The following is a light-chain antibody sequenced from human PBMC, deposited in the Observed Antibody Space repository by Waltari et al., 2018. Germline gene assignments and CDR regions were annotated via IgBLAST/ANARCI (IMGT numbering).Light chain of an antibody. CDR3: SSQALDGLIL. V-gene: IGLV2-14*03. CDR2: DVT. CDR1: GSAACASEY. Sequence: QSALTQPASLAGSPGQSITLPCSGIGSAACASEYVSWHQHHPDKAPQLIIYDVTNRPAGVSDRFAASKSANTASLTISRLQPEDEADYFCSSQALDGLILFGGGTRLTVL. J-gene: IGLJ2*01.